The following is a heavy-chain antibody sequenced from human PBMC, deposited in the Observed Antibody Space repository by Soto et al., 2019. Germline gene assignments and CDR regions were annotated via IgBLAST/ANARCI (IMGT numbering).Heavy chain of an antibody. J-gene: IGHJ5*02. CDR1: GVPIRSYF. D-gene: IGHD3-10*01. V-gene: IGHV4-59*12. CDR2: TYYTADT. Sequence: SETLSLTCTVSGVPIRSYFWSWIRQPPGKGLDWIGSTYYTADTKYSPSLESRVTISVDTSKNQFSLKLSSVTAADTAVYYCARVYYYKVGGNWFDPWGQGTLVTVSS. CDR3: ARVYYYKVGGNWFDP.